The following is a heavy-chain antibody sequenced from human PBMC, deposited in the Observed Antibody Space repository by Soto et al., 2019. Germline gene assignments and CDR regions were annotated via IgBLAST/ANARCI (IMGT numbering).Heavy chain of an antibody. Sequence: EVQLVESGGGLVQPGGSLRLSCAASGFTFSAYSMNWVRQAPGKGLEGVVYSRSSDNHINYADSVKGRFTVSSDTAKNSLYLQMNSLRAEDTAVYYCARDYSWAFDFWGQGALVTVSS. CDR1: GFTFSAYS. CDR3: ARDYSWAFDF. J-gene: IGHJ4*02. V-gene: IGHV3-48*01. D-gene: IGHD1-26*01. CDR2: SRSSDNHI.